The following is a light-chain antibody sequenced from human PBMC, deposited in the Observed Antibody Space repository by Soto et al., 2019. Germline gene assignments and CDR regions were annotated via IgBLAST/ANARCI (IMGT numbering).Light chain of an antibody. V-gene: IGKV2-28*01. Sequence: DIVMTQSPLSLPVTPGEPASISCRSSHSLLHSNGYNYLDWYLQKPGQSPQLLIYLGSNRASGVPDRFSGSGSGPDFTLKISRVEAEDVGVYYCLQALQTPLTFGGGTKVEIK. CDR1: HSLLHSNGYNY. CDR3: LQALQTPLT. J-gene: IGKJ4*01. CDR2: LGS.